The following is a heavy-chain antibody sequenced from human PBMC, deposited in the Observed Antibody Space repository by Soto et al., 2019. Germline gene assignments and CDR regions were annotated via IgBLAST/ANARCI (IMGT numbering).Heavy chain of an antibody. J-gene: IGHJ5*02. D-gene: IGHD1-1*01. CDR3: ARGAHELKPHFNWFDP. CDR1: GGSISSYY. CDR2: IYYSGST. Sequence: LSLTCTVSGGSISSYYWSWIRQPPGKGLEWIGYIYYSGSTNYNPSLKSRVTISVDTSKNQFSLKLSSVTAADTAVYYCARGAHELKPHFNWFDPWGQGTLVTVSS. V-gene: IGHV4-59*01.